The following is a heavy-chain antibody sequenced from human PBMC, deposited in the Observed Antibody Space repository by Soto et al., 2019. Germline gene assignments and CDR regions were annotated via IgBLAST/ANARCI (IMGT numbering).Heavy chain of an antibody. CDR2: ISYDGSNK. Sequence: QVQLVESGGGVVQPGSSLRLSCAASGFTFSSYGMHWVRQAPGKGLEWVAVISYDGSNKYYADSVKGRFTISRDNSKNTLYLQMNSLRAEDTAVYYCAKHVSVAVASTENGDYWSQGTLVTVSS. CDR3: AKHVSVAVASTENGDY. CDR1: GFTFSSYG. V-gene: IGHV3-30*18. J-gene: IGHJ4*02. D-gene: IGHD6-19*01.